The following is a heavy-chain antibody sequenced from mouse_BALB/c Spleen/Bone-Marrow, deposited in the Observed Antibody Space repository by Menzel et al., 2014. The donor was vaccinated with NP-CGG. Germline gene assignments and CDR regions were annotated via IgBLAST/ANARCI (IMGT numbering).Heavy chain of an antibody. CDR2: IYPSDSYT. V-gene: IGHV1-69*02. J-gene: IGHJ2*01. Sequence: VQLVESGAELVRPGASVKLSCKASGYTFTSYWINWVKQRPGQGLGWIGNIYPSDSYTNYNQKFKDKATLTVDKSSGTAYMQLSSPTSEDSAVYYCTRSYGSSYEYYFDYWGQGTTLTVSS. CDR3: TRSYGSSYEYYFDY. CDR1: GYTFTSYW. D-gene: IGHD1-1*01.